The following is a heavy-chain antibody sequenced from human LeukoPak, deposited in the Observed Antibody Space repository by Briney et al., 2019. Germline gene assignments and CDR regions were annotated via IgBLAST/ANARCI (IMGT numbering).Heavy chain of an antibody. V-gene: IGHV2-5*01. Sequence: ESGPTLVNPTQTLTLTCTFSGFSLSTNGVGVGWIRQPPGKALEWLALIYWNDDKRYSPSLKSRLTITKDTSKNQVVLTMTNMDHVDTATYYCAHTESKRGNNYGYDFDCWGQGALVTVSS. CDR2: IYWNDDK. CDR1: GFSLSTNGVG. CDR3: AHTESKRGNNYGYDFDC. D-gene: IGHD5-18*01. J-gene: IGHJ4*02.